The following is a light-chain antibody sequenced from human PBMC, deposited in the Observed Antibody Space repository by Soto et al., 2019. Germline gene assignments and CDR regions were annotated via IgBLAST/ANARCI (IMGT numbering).Light chain of an antibody. Sequence: EIVLTQSPATLSLSPGERATLSCRASQSVSTYLVWYQQRPGQAPRLLINDASNRATGIPARFSGSGSGTDFTLTISSLEPEAFAVYYCQQRSNWPLTFGGGTKVEIK. CDR1: QSVSTY. V-gene: IGKV3-11*01. CDR2: DAS. J-gene: IGKJ4*01. CDR3: QQRSNWPLT.